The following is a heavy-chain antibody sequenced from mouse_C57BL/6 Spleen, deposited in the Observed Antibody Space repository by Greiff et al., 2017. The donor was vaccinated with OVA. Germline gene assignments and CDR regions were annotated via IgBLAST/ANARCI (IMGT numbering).Heavy chain of an antibody. J-gene: IGHJ4*01. V-gene: IGHV3-8*01. CDR1: GYSITSDY. D-gene: IGHD2-1*01. CDR2: ISYSGST. Sequence: EVQGVESGPGLAKPSQTLSLTCFVTGYSITSDYWNWIRKFPGNKLEYMGYISYSGSTYYNPSLKSRISITRDTSKNQYYLQLNSVTTEDTATYYCARMGGYYGNNYAMDYWGQGTSVTVSS. CDR3: ARMGGYYGNNYAMDY.